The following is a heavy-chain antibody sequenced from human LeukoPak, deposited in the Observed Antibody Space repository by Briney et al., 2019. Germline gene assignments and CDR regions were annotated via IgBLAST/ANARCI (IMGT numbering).Heavy chain of an antibody. D-gene: IGHD7-27*01. J-gene: IGHJ4*02. Sequence: VASVKVSCTASGGTFTSYAISWVQQAPGQGLEWMGGIIPIFGTANYAQKFQGRVTITADESTSTAYMELSSLRSEDTAVYYCARSPSLGQPNYYFDYWGQGTLVTVSS. CDR2: IIPIFGTA. CDR1: GGTFTSYA. CDR3: ARSPSLGQPNYYFDY. V-gene: IGHV1-69*13.